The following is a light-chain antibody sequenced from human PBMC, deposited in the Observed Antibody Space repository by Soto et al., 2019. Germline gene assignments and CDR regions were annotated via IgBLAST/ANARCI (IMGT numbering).Light chain of an antibody. CDR1: QDIKNY. CDR2: EAS. Sequence: DIQMTQSPSSLSASVGDRVTITCQASQDIKNYLNWYQQKPGKAPKLLIYEASNLETGVPSRFSGSVSGRSFTFSISSLQPEDIATYYCQQCDDFITFGGGTRIE. V-gene: IGKV1-33*01. J-gene: IGKJ4*01. CDR3: QQCDDFIT.